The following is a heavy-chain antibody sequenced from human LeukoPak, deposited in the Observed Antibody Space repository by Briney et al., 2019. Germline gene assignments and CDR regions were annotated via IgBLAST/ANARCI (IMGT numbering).Heavy chain of an antibody. CDR3: ASHQGYCSGGSCYSFDY. Sequence: SETLSLTCAISGGSISSNYWSWIRQPPGKGLEWIGYCHYSGNTNYNPSLKSRATISVDMSKNQFSLTLNSVTAADTAVYYCASHQGYCSGGSCYSFDYWGQGTLVTVSS. V-gene: IGHV4-59*13. J-gene: IGHJ4*02. CDR2: CHYSGNT. CDR1: GGSISSNY. D-gene: IGHD2-15*01.